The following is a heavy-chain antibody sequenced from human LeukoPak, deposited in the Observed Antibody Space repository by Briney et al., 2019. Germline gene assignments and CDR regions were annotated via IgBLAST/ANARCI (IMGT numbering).Heavy chain of an antibody. V-gene: IGHV4-31*03. J-gene: IGHJ4*02. CDR3: ARGRGSGYDYYFDY. CDR2: IYYSGST. CDR1: GGSISSGGYY. Sequence: PSQTLSLTCTVSGGSISSGGYYWSWIRQHPGTGLEWIGYIYYSGSTYYNPSLKSRVTISVDTSKNQFSLKLSSVTAADTAVYYCARGRGSGYDYYFDYWGQGTLVTVSS. D-gene: IGHD5-12*01.